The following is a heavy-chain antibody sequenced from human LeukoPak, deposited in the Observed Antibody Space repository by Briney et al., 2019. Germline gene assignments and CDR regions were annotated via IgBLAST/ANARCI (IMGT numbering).Heavy chain of an antibody. V-gene: IGHV3-23*01. CDR1: GFTFSSYA. CDR3: AKHPLYGSGKDYFDY. CDR2: ISGSGGST. J-gene: IGHJ4*02. D-gene: IGHD3-10*01. Sequence: PGGSLRLSCAASGFTFSSYAMSWVRQAPGKGLEWVSAISGSGGSTYYADSVKGRFTISRDNSKNTLYLQMNSLRAEDTAVYYCAKHPLYGSGKDYFDYWGQGTLVTVSS.